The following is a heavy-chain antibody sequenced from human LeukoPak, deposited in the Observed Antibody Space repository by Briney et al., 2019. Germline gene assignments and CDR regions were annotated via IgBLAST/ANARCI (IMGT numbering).Heavy chain of an antibody. D-gene: IGHD3-22*01. V-gene: IGHV4-30-4*01. CDR3: ARNPYYYDSSGYYFYYYGMDV. CDR2: IYYSGST. Sequence: PSQTLSLTCTVSGGSISSGDYYWSWIRQPPGKGLEWIGYIYYSGSTYYNPSLKSRVTISVDTSKNQFSLKLSSVTAADTAVYYCARNPYYYDSSGYYFYYYGMDVWGQGTTVTVSS. J-gene: IGHJ6*02. CDR1: GGSISSGDYY.